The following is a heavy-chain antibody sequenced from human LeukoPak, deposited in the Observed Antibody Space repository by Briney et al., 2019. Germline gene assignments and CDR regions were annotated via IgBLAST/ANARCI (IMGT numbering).Heavy chain of an antibody. CDR1: GGSFTTHY. D-gene: IGHD3-22*01. J-gene: IGHJ3*01. V-gene: IGHV4-59*11. CDR3: ASDSISMNAFDA. Sequence: SETLSLTCTVSGGSFTTHYWSWIRQPPGKGLEWIGYISYIGSTNYNPSLKSRVTISIATYKSEVSLMLPSVTAAETAVYYCASDSISMNAFDAWGQGTMVTVSS. CDR2: ISYIGST.